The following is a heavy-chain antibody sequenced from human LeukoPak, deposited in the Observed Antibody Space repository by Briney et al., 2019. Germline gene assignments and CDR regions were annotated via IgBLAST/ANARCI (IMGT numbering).Heavy chain of an antibody. CDR1: GYTLTELS. CDR3: ATEISVVVTAILHY. V-gene: IGHV1-24*01. J-gene: IGHJ4*02. CDR2: FDPEDGET. D-gene: IGHD2-21*02. Sequence: GASVKVSCKVSGYTLTELSMHWVRQAPGKGLEWMGGFDPEDGETIYAQKFQGRVTMTEDTSTDTAYMELSSLRSEDTAVYYCATEISVVVTAILHYWGQGTLVTVSS.